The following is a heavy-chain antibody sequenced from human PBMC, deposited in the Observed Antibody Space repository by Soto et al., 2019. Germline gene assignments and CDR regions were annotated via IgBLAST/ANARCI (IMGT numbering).Heavy chain of an antibody. CDR2: IKSKTDGGTT. V-gene: IGHV3-15*07. CDR3: TTAKPFTMVRGVIISYYYGMDV. J-gene: IGHJ6*02. D-gene: IGHD3-10*01. CDR1: GFTFSNAW. Sequence: GGSLRLSCAASGFTFSNAWMNWVRQAPGKGLEWVGRIKSKTDGGTTDYAAPVKGRFTISRDDSKNTLYLQMNSLKTEDTAVYYCTTAKPFTMVRGVIISYYYGMDVWGQGTTVTVSS.